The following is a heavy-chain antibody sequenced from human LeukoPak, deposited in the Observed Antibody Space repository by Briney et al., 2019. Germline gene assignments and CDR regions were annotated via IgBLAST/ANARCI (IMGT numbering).Heavy chain of an antibody. Sequence: GASVKVSCKASGGTFSSYAISWVRQAPGQGLEWMGGIIPIFGTANYAQKFQGRVTITADESTSTAYMELSSLRSEDTAVYYCAREPPRGYCSSTSCYNPNGWFDPWGQGTLVTVSS. CDR3: AREPPRGYCSSTSCYNPNGWFDP. CDR1: GGTFSSYA. J-gene: IGHJ5*02. D-gene: IGHD2-2*02. V-gene: IGHV1-69*01. CDR2: IIPIFGTA.